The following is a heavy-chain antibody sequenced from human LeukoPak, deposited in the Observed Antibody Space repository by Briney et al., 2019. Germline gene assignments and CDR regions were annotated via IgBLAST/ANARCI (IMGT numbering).Heavy chain of an antibody. Sequence: GASVKVSCKASGYTFTGYYMHWVRQAPGQELEWMGWINPNSGGTNYAQKFQGRVTMTRDTSISTAYMELSRLRSDETAVYYCARGFGELLPYFDYWGQGTLVTVSS. CDR3: ARGFGELLPYFDY. CDR1: GYTFTGYY. V-gene: IGHV1-2*02. J-gene: IGHJ4*02. CDR2: INPNSGGT. D-gene: IGHD3-10*01.